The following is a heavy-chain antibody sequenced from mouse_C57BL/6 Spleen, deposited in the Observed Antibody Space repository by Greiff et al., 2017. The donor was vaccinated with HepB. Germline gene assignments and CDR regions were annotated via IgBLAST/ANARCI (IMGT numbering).Heavy chain of an antibody. J-gene: IGHJ2*01. Sequence: VQRVESGPELVKPGASVKISCKASGYAFSSSWMNWVKQRPGKGLEWIGRIYPGDGDTNYNGKFKGKATLTADKSSSTAYMQLSSLTSEDSAVYFCARPYYPFDYWGQGTTLTVSS. CDR2: IYPGDGDT. V-gene: IGHV1-82*01. D-gene: IGHD1-1*01. CDR3: ARPYYPFDY. CDR1: GYAFSSSW.